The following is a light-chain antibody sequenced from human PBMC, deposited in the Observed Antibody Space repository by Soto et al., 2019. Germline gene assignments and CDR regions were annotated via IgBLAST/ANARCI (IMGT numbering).Light chain of an antibody. J-gene: IGKJ2*01. CDR3: QQSNNWPYT. V-gene: IGKV3-15*01. CDR2: GAS. CDR1: QTVRDN. Sequence: EIVMTHSPATLSVSPGDRATLSCRASQTVRDNLAWYQQKPGQAPRPLIYGASTRATGIPARFSGSGSGTEFTITIDSLQSEDFALYFCQQSNNWPYTFGQGTKLEIK.